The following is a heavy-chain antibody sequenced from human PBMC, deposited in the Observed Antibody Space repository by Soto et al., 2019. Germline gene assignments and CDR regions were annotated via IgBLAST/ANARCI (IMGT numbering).Heavy chain of an antibody. J-gene: IGHJ4*02. D-gene: IGHD2-15*01. CDR2: ISGSGGST. CDR1: GFTFSSNA. CDR3: AQERPGSGRDFDC. Sequence: EVRLLESGGGLVEPGGSLRLSCAASGFTFSSNAMNWVRQAPGKGLEWVSGISGSGGSTYYADSVRGRFTIYRDNSENTLYLQMNSMRVEDMAVYYCAQERPGSGRDFDCWGQGTLVTVSS. V-gene: IGHV3-23*01.